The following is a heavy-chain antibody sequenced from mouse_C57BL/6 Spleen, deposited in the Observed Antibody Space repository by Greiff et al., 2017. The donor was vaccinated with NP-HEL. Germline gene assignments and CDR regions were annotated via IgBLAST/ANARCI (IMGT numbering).Heavy chain of an antibody. Sequence: EVKLEESGGGLVQPGGSMKLSCVASGFTFSNYWMNWVRQSPEKGLEWVAQIRLKSDNYATHYAESVKGRFTISRDDSKSSVYLQMNNLRAEDTGIYYCTRANWDVWYFDVWGTGTTVTVSS. J-gene: IGHJ1*03. V-gene: IGHV6-3*01. CDR2: IRLKSDNYAT. CDR1: GFTFSNYW. CDR3: TRANWDVWYFDV. D-gene: IGHD4-1*01.